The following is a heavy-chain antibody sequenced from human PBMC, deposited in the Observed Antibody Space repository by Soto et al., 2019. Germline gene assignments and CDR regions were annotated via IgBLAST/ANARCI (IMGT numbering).Heavy chain of an antibody. V-gene: IGHV4-34*01. CDR1: GGSFSGYY. D-gene: IGHD3-22*01. CDR2: INHSGST. Sequence: PSETLSLTCAVYGGSFSGYYWSWIRQPPGKGLEWIGEINHSGSTNYNPSLKSRVTISVDTSKNQFSLKLSSVTAADTAVYYCARIRTKGVREYYYDSSGYYSNFDYWGQGTLVTVSS. CDR3: ARIRTKGVREYYYDSSGYYSNFDY. J-gene: IGHJ4*02.